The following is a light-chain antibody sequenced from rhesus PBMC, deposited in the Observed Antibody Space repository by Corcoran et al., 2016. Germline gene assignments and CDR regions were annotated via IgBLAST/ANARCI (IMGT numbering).Light chain of an antibody. CDR3: GQGTTVPFT. CDR1: PGLVHSDGKTY. Sequence: VVMTQSPLSLPVTPGQSASISCRSSPGLVHSDGKTYLTWLQQRPGQPPRRLIYQMSNRDSGVPDRFSGSGAGTDFKLKISSVEAEDFGVYDCGQGTTVPFTFGPGTKRDIK. J-gene: IGKJ3*01. CDR2: QMS. V-gene: IGKV2S8*01.